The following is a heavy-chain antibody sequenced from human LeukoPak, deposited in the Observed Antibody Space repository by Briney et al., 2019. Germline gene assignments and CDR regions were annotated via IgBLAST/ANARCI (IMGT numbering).Heavy chain of an antibody. J-gene: IGHJ4*02. D-gene: IGHD3-10*01. CDR1: GGSISSGDYY. CDR3: ARDLVGFGHFDY. CDR2: IYYSGST. Sequence: PSQTLSLTCTVSGGSISSGDYYWSWIRQTPGKGLEWIGYIYYSGSTYYNPSLKSRVTISVDTSKNQFSLKLSSVTAADTAVYYCARDLVGFGHFDYWGQGTLVTVSS. V-gene: IGHV4-30-4*01.